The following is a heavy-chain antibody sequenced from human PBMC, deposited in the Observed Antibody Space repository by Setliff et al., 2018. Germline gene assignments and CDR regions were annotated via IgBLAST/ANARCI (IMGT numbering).Heavy chain of an antibody. CDR2: IWYDGSNK. CDR3: TREASVDFWSGYPYYYYMDV. J-gene: IGHJ6*03. V-gene: IGHV3-33*08. Sequence: GGSLRLSCAASGFTFSSYTMYWVRQAPGKGLEWVAVIWYDGSNKYYADSVKGRFTISRDNSKNTLYLQMNSLRAEDTAVYYCTREASVDFWSGYPYYYYMDVWGKGTTVTVSS. D-gene: IGHD3-3*01. CDR1: GFTFSSYT.